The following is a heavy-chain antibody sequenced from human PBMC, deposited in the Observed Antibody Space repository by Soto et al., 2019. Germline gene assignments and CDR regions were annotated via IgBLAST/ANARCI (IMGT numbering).Heavy chain of an antibody. CDR1: GGSISSGDYY. V-gene: IGHV4-30-4*01. CDR3: ARGRYCTNGVCWLDY. J-gene: IGHJ4*02. Sequence: SETLSLTCTVSGGSISSGDYYWSWIRQPPGKGLEWIGYIYYSGSTYYNPSLKSRVTISVDTSKNQFPLKLSSVTAADTAVYYCARGRYCTNGVCWLDYWGQGTLVTVSS. D-gene: IGHD2-8*01. CDR2: IYYSGST.